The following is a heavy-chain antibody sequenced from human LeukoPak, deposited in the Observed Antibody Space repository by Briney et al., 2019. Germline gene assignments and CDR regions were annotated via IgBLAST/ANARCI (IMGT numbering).Heavy chain of an antibody. CDR1: GFTFSSYS. D-gene: IGHD3-22*01. Sequence: PGGSLRLSCAASGFTFSSYSMDWVRQAPGKGLEWVSDMSSSSSTIYYADSVKGRFTISRDNAKNSLYLQMNSLRAEDTAVYYCARDTYYYDSSGYYLFDYWGQGTLVTVSS. J-gene: IGHJ4*02. CDR3: ARDTYYYDSSGYYLFDY. V-gene: IGHV3-48*01. CDR2: MSSSSSTI.